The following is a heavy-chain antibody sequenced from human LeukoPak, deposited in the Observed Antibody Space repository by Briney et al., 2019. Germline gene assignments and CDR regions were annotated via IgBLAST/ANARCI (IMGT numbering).Heavy chain of an antibody. CDR3: ASPYSGYGSDDY. CDR1: GFTFSSYT. D-gene: IGHD5-12*01. CDR2: ISSSSSYI. Sequence: PGGSLRLSCAASGFTFSSYTMNWVRQAPGKGLEWVSSISSSSSYIYYADSVKGRFTISRDNAKNSLYLQMNSLRAEDTAVYYCASPYSGYGSDDYWGQGTLVTVSS. V-gene: IGHV3-21*01. J-gene: IGHJ4*02.